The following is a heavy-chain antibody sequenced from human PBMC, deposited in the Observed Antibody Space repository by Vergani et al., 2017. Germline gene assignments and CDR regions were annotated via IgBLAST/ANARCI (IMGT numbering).Heavy chain of an antibody. J-gene: IGHJ5*02. CDR1: GFTFDDYA. Sequence: EVQLVESGGGLVQPGRSLRLSCAASGFTFDDYAMHWVRQAPGKGLEWVSGISWNSGSIGYADSVKGRFTISRDNAKNSLYLQMNSLRAEDTAVYYCAKDRHYDLNGGFDPWGQGTLVTVSS. CDR2: ISWNSGSI. V-gene: IGHV3-9*01. D-gene: IGHD3-3*01. CDR3: AKDRHYDLNGGFDP.